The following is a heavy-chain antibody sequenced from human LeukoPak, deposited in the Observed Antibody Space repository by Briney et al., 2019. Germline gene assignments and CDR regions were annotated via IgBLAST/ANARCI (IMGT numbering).Heavy chain of an antibody. CDR2: IKQDGSEK. CDR1: GFTFRSYW. D-gene: IGHD6-6*01. Sequence: GRSLRLSCAASGFTFRSYWMRWVRQAPGKGLEWVANIKQDGSEKNYVDSVKGRFTISRDNAKNSLYLQMNSLRAEDTAVYYCARDDYSSSDYWGQGTLVTVSS. CDR3: ARDDYSSSDY. V-gene: IGHV3-7*03. J-gene: IGHJ4*02.